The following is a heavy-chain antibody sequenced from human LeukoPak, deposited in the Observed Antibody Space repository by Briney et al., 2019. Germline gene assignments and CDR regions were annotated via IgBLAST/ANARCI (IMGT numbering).Heavy chain of an antibody. CDR3: ARDRYGDYPFDY. J-gene: IGHJ4*02. D-gene: IGHD4-17*01. CDR2: INHSGST. CDR1: GGSFSGYY. V-gene: IGHV4-34*01. Sequence: SETLSLTCAVYGGSFSGYYWSWIRQPPGKGLEWIGEINHSGSTNYNPSLKSRVTISVDMSKNQFSLKLSSVTAADTAVYYCARDRYGDYPFDYWGQGTLVTVSS.